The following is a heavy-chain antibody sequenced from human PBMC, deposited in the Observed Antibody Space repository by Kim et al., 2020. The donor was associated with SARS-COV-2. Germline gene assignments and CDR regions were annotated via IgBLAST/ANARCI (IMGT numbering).Heavy chain of an antibody. J-gene: IGHJ4*02. CDR1: YA. CDR2: ISGDGDST. V-gene: IGHV3-43*02. D-gene: IGHD6-19*01. CDR3: AKMCRGSGWPHSFDS. Sequence: YAMHWVSQVPGKSLEWVSLISGDGDSTSYADSGKGRFTISRDNSKNSMYLQMTSLRTEDYALYYCAKMCRGSGWPHSFDSWGQGTLVTVSS.